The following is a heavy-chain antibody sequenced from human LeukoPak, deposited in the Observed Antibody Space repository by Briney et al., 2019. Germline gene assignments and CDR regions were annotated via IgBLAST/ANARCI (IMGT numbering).Heavy chain of an antibody. CDR3: AKGPRGVINDAFDI. V-gene: IGHV3-30*02. Sequence: GGSLRLSCGASGFPFSNYGMHWVRQAPGKELEWVAFIRYDGSDKYYADSVKGRFTISRDNSRNTLYLQMNSLRVEDTAVYYCAKGPRGVINDAFDIWGQGTMVTVSS. CDR2: IRYDGSDK. J-gene: IGHJ3*02. CDR1: GFPFSNYG. D-gene: IGHD3-10*01.